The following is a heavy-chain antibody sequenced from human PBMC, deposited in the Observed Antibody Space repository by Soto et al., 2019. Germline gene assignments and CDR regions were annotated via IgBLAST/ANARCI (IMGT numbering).Heavy chain of an antibody. CDR2: ISYDGSNK. D-gene: IGHD6-19*01. J-gene: IGHJ4*02. Sequence: QVQLVESGGGVVQPGRSRSLSLEASGLTFSSYAMHWFRKAPGKGLGWVAVISYDGSNKYYADSVKGRFTISRDNSKNTLYLQMNSLRAEDTAVYYCARDRGSSGWYEAFDYWGQGTLVTVSS. CDR3: ARDRGSSGWYEAFDY. CDR1: GLTFSSYA. V-gene: IGHV3-30-3*01.